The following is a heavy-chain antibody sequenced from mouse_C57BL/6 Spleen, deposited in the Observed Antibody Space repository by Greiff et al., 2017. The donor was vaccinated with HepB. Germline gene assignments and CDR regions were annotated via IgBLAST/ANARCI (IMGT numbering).Heavy chain of an antibody. Sequence: QVQLKQSGAELVKPGASVKVSCKASGYTFTSYWMHWVKQRPGQGLEWIGRIHPSDSDTNYNQKFKGKATLTVDKSSSTAYMQLSSLTSEDSAVYYCAIRVAQARCTYWGQGTLVTVSA. CDR3: AIRVAQARCTY. CDR2: IHPSDSDT. CDR1: GYTFTSYW. V-gene: IGHV1-74*01. J-gene: IGHJ3*01. D-gene: IGHD3-2*02.